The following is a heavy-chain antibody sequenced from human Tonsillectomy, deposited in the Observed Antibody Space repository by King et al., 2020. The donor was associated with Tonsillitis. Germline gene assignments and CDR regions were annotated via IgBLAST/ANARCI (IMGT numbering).Heavy chain of an antibody. Sequence: VQLVESGAEVKKPGASVKVSCKTSGYTFIGFYIHWVRQAPGQGLEWMGWINPNSGDTNYAQKFQGRVTMTRDTSITTAYMELSSLSSDDTAVYYCATDRLGAVAVYIFPYWAQGTLVTVSS. V-gene: IGHV1-2*02. CDR1: GYTFIGFY. J-gene: IGHJ4*02. CDR3: ATDRLGAVAVYIFPY. CDR2: INPNSGDT. D-gene: IGHD6-19*01.